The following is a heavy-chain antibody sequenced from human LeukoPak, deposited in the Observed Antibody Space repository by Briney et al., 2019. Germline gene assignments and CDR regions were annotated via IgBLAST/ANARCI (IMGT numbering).Heavy chain of an antibody. CDR3: AREAFAVTPFDY. D-gene: IGHD4-17*01. CDR1: GGSISSYY. V-gene: IGHV4-4*07. Sequence: SETLSLTCTVPGGSISSYYWSWIRQPAGKGLEWIGRIYTSGSTNYNPSLKSRVTISVDKPKNQFSLKLSSVTAADTAVYYCAREAFAVTPFDYWGQGTLVTVSS. CDR2: IYTSGST. J-gene: IGHJ4*02.